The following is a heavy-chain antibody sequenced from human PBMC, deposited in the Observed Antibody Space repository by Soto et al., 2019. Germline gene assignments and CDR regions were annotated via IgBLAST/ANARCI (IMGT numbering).Heavy chain of an antibody. CDR1: GYTFTGYY. Sequence: QVQLVQSGAEVKKPGASVKVSCKASGYTFTGYYMHWVRQAPGQGLEWMGWINPNSDGTNSAQKFQGRVTMTRDTSSSTAYRELSRLRADDTAVYYGARCGWELLPLLGHYGMDVWGQGTTVTVSS. D-gene: IGHD1-26*01. J-gene: IGHJ6*02. CDR3: ARCGWELLPLLGHYGMDV. CDR2: INPNSDGT. V-gene: IGHV1-2*02.